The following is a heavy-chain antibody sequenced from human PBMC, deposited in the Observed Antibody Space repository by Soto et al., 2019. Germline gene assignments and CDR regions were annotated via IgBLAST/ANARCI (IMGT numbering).Heavy chain of an antibody. V-gene: IGHV4-59*01. Sequence: SETLSPTCTVSGGSISSYYWSWIRQPPGKGLEWIGYIYYSGSTNYNPSLKSRVTISVDTSKNQFSLKLSSVTAADTAVYYCARGPHDYGDYGAVEYFDYWGQGTLVTVSS. CDR1: GGSISSYY. D-gene: IGHD4-17*01. CDR2: IYYSGST. CDR3: ARGPHDYGDYGAVEYFDY. J-gene: IGHJ4*02.